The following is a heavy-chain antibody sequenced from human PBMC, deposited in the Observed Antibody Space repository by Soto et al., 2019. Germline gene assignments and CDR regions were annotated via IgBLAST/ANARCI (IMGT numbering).Heavy chain of an antibody. CDR2: IFDSGGAR. CDR3: AREGASGSHLLGGIDY. J-gene: IGHJ4*02. D-gene: IGHD3-10*01. Sequence: GSLRLACAASGXTLGDYEMSWIRQAPGKGLDLVSYIFDSGGARYYADSVNGRFTISRDNAKNSLYLEMNSLRIEEPAVYYFAREGASGSHLLGGIDYWGQGILATVSS. V-gene: IGHV3-11*01. CDR1: GXTLGDYE.